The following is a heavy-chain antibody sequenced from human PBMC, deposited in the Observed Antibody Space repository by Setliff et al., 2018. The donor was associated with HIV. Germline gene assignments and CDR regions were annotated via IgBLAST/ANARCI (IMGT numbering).Heavy chain of an antibody. Sequence: ASVKVSCKASGYSFITYVVYWVRQAPGQRLEWMGWINAGNGNTKYSQKFQGRVTITRDTSASTAYMELSSLRSEDTAVYYCARDNPSELLFDYWGQGTLVTVSS. D-gene: IGHD1-26*01. CDR2: INAGNGNT. J-gene: IGHJ4*02. CDR3: ARDNPSELLFDY. CDR1: GYSFITYV. V-gene: IGHV1-3*01.